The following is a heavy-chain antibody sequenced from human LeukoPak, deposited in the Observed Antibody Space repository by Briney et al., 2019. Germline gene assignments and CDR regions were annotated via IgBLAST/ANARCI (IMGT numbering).Heavy chain of an antibody. V-gene: IGHV4-59*01. Sequence: SETLSLTCAVYGGSFSGYYWSWIRQPPGKGLEWIGYIYYSGSTDYTPSLKSRVTISINTSKKQFSLRLSSVTAADTAVYYCAGATSREAFDIWGQGTMVTVSS. CDR1: GGSFSGYY. CDR3: AGATSREAFDI. CDR2: IYYSGST. J-gene: IGHJ3*02. D-gene: IGHD2-2*01.